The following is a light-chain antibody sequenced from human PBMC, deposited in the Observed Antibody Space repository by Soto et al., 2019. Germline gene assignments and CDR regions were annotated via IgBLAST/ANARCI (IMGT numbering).Light chain of an antibody. V-gene: IGLV7-46*01. CDR2: DTS. Sequence: QAVVTQEPSLTVSPGGTVTLTCGSSTGAVTSGHYPDWFQQKPGQAPRTLIYDTSNKHSWTPARFSGSLLGGKAALTLSGAQPEDEAEYYCLLSCSGALVVFGTGTKVTVL. CDR3: LLSCSGALVV. J-gene: IGLJ1*01. CDR1: TGAVTSGHY.